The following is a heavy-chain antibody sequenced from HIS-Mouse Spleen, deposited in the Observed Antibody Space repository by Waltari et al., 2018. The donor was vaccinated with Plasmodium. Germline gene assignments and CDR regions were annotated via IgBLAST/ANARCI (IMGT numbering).Heavy chain of an antibody. CDR2: TNPNTGGT. D-gene: IGHD6-13*01. CDR1: GYTFTGYY. V-gene: IGHV1-2*02. J-gene: IGHJ1*01. CDR3: ARVLGYKAAAGTFVEYFQH. Sequence: QVQLVQSGAEVKKPGASVKVSCKASGYTFTGYYMHWVRQAPGQGLEGRGRTNPNTGGTNDEQKFQGRVTMTRETSISTAYMELSRLRSDDTAVYYCARVLGYKAAAGTFVEYFQHWGQGTLVTVSS.